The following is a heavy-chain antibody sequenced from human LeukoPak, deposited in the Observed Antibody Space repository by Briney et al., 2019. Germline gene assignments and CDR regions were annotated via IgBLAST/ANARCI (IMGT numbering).Heavy chain of an antibody. J-gene: IGHJ6*03. CDR3: ARARELEQEYYYYMDV. CDR1: GFTFSSYS. Sequence: GGSLRLSCAASGFTFSSYSMNWVRQAPGKGLEWVSSISSSSSYIYYADSVEGRFTISRDNAKNSLYLQMNSLRAEDTAVYYCARARELEQEYYYYMDVWGKGTTVTVSS. CDR2: ISSSSSYI. D-gene: IGHD1/OR15-1a*01. V-gene: IGHV3-21*01.